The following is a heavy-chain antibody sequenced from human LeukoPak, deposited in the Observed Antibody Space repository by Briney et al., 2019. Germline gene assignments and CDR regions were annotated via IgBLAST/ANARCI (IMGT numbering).Heavy chain of an antibody. CDR1: GYTFTSYY. CDR3: ATTVYGSGGNDAFDI. CDR2: INPSGGST. J-gene: IGHJ3*02. V-gene: IGHV1-46*01. D-gene: IGHD3-10*01. Sequence: ASVKVSCKASGYTFTSYYMHWVRQAPGQGLEWMGIINPSGGSTSYAQKFQGRVTMTRDMSTSTVYMELSSLRSEDTAVYYCATTVYGSGGNDAFDIWGQGTMVTVSS.